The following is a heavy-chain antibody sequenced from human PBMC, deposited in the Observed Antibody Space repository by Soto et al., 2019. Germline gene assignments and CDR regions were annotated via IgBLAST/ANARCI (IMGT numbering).Heavy chain of an antibody. J-gene: IGHJ4*02. D-gene: IGHD4-17*01. CDR2: ISYDGSKK. CDR1: GFTFSSYA. CDR3: ARVYGDYSSRFDY. Sequence: QVQLVESGGGGVQPGRSLRLSCAASGFTFSSYAMHWVRQAPGKGLEWVAFISYDGSKKYYADSVKGRFTISRDNSKNTLYLQMNSLRAEDTAVYYCARVYGDYSSRFDYWGQGTLVTVSS. V-gene: IGHV3-30-3*01.